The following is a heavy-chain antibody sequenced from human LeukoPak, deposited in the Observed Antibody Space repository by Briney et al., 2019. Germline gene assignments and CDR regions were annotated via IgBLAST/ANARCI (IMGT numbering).Heavy chain of an antibody. D-gene: IGHD6-19*01. Sequence: SETLSLTCTVSGGPISSSSYYWGWIRQPPGKGLEWIGSIYYSGSTYYNPSLKSRVTISVDTSKNQFSLELSSVTAADTAVYYCARWGRSSGWYRYFDYWGQGTLVTVSS. CDR2: IYYSGST. CDR3: ARWGRSSGWYRYFDY. V-gene: IGHV4-39*01. J-gene: IGHJ4*02. CDR1: GGPISSSSYY.